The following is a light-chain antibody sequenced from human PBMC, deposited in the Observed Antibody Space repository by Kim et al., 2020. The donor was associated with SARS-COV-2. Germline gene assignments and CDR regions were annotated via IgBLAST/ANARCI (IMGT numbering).Light chain of an antibody. CDR1: QSVSSSY. CDR2: GAS. V-gene: IGKV3-20*01. Sequence: EVLLTQSPGTLSLSPGERAILSCRASQSVSSSYLAWYQHKPGQSPRLLIHGASSRATGVPDRFRGGGSGTDFTLTITRLEPEDFAVYYCQQYGRSHTTFGQATRLEIK. J-gene: IGKJ5*01. CDR3: QQYGRSHTT.